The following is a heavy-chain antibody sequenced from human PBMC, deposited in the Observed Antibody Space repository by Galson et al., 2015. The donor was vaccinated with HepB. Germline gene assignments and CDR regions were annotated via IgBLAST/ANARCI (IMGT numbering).Heavy chain of an antibody. CDR3: ARQGRDYSNYVDLYYYMDV. CDR2: IYPGDSDT. J-gene: IGHJ6*03. V-gene: IGHV5-51*01. CDR1: GYSFTSYW. Sequence: QSGAEVKKPGESLKISCKGSGYSFTSYWIGWVRQMPGKGLEWMGIIYPGDSDTRYSSSFQGQVTISADKSISTAYLQWSSLKASDIAMYYCARQGRDYSNYVDLYYYMDVWGKGTTVTVSS. D-gene: IGHD4-11*01.